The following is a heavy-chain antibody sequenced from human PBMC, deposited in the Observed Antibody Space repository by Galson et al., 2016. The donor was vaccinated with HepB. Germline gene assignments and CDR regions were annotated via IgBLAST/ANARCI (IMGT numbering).Heavy chain of an antibody. CDR2: IYYSGST. D-gene: IGHD2-21*01. CDR3: ARLPLLWFGQDAFDI. CDR1: GGSIRSSNDY. J-gene: IGHJ3*02. Sequence: LSLTCTVSGGSIRSSNDYWGWIRQPPGKGLEWIGTIYYSGSTYYNPSLKSRVTISVDTSKNQFSLKLSSVTAADTAVYYCARLPLLWFGQDAFDIWGQGTMVTVSS. V-gene: IGHV4-39*01.